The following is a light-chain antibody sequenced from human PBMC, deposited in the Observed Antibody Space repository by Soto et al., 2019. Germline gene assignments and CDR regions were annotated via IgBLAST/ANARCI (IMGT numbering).Light chain of an antibody. V-gene: IGLV2-14*01. J-gene: IGLJ2*01. Sequence: QSALTQPASVSGSPGQSITISCTGTSSDVGGYNYVSWYQQHPGKAPKLMLYDVSNRPSGVSNRFSGSKSGNTASLTISGLQDEDEDYYYCSSYTSSSTLVFGGGTQLTVL. CDR2: DVS. CDR1: SSDVGGYNY. CDR3: SSYTSSSTLV.